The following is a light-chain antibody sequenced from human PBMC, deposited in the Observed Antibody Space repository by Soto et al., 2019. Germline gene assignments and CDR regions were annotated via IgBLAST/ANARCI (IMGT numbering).Light chain of an antibody. CDR1: QSIGDT. CDR3: QQYNSWPWT. Sequence: EIMMTQSPATLSVSPGGRATLSCRASQSIGDTLAWYQQKPGQSPRLLIHCATTRTPGFPARFSGSGSGTDFTLTITSLQSEDFAVYYCQQYNSWPWTFGQGTKVDIK. CDR2: CAT. J-gene: IGKJ1*01. V-gene: IGKV3-15*01.